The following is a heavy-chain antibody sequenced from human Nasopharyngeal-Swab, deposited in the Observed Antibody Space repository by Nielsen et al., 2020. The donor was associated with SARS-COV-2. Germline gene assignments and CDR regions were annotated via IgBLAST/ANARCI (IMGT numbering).Heavy chain of an antibody. CDR2: MNPNSGNT. V-gene: IGHV1-8*02. CDR3: ARDTSGSIAVADY. D-gene: IGHD6-19*01. J-gene: IGHJ4*02. CDR1: GCTFSSYA. Sequence: ASVKVSCKASGCTFSSYAISWVRQATGQGLEWMGWMNPNSGNTGYAQKFQGRVTMTRNTSISTAYMELSSLRSEDTAVYYCARDTSGSIAVADYWGQGTLVTVSS.